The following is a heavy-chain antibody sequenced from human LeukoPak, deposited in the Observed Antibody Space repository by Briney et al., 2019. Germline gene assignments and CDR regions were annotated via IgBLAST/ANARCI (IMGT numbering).Heavy chain of an antibody. J-gene: IGHJ6*02. D-gene: IGHD3-9*01. Sequence: GGSLRLSCAASGFTVSSNYMSWVRQAPGKGLEWVSAISGSGGSTYYADSVKGRFTISRDNSKNTLYLQMNSLRAEDTAVYYCAKDPTIFGDFYYYYYGMDVWGQGTTVTVSS. V-gene: IGHV3-23*01. CDR1: GFTVSSNY. CDR3: AKDPTIFGDFYYYYYGMDV. CDR2: ISGSGGST.